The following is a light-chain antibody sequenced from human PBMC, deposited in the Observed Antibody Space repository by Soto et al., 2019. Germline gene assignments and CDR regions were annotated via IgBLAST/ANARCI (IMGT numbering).Light chain of an antibody. CDR1: QGFSNW. V-gene: IGKV1-12*01. CDR2: AAT. Sequence: DIQMTQSPPSVSASIGDRVTITCRASQGFSNWLAWYQQKPGKAPQLLIYAATSLQAGVPSRFSGSVSGTDFTLTINSLQPEDFATYFCQEATTFPLWTFGQGTKVDIK. J-gene: IGKJ1*01. CDR3: QEATTFPLWT.